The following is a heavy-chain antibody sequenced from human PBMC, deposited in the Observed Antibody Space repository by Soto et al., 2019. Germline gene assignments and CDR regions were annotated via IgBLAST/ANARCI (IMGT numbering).Heavy chain of an antibody. Sequence: SETLSLTCAVSGYPISRGYYWGWIRQPPGKGLEWFGIIHHSGSTYYNPSLRSRITISVDTSKNQFSLKMPSVTAADTAVYYCARSSGYVPGGYWGQGILVTVSS. D-gene: IGHD5-12*01. V-gene: IGHV4-38-2*01. CDR1: GYPISRGYY. J-gene: IGHJ4*02. CDR3: ARSSGYVPGGY. CDR2: IHHSGST.